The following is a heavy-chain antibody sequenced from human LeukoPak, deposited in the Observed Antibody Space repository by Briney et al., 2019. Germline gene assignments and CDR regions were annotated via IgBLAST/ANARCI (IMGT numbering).Heavy chain of an antibody. CDR2: IIPIFGTA. D-gene: IGHD2-15*01. CDR1: GGTFSSYA. CDR3: ARGEEYCSGGSCYVLLDY. Sequence: ASVKVSCKASGGTFSSYAISWVRQAPGQGLEWMGGIIPIFGTANYAQKFQGRVTITTDESTSTAYMELSSLRSEDTAVYYCARGEEYCSGGSCYVLLDYWGQGTLVTVSS. J-gene: IGHJ4*02. V-gene: IGHV1-69*05.